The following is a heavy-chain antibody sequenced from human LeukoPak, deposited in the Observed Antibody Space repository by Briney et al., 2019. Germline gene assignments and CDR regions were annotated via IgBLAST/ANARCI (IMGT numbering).Heavy chain of an antibody. D-gene: IGHD4-23*01. V-gene: IGHV3-13*01. CDR1: GFTFSSYD. CDR3: ARGNLHDYGGNAVGGEIDY. Sequence: TGGSLRLSCAASGFTFSSYDMPWVRQATGKGLEWVSAIGTAGDTYYPGSVKGRFTISRENAKNSLYLQMNSLRAGDTAVYYCARGNLHDYGGNAVGGEIDYWGQGTLVTVSS. CDR2: IGTAGDT. J-gene: IGHJ4*02.